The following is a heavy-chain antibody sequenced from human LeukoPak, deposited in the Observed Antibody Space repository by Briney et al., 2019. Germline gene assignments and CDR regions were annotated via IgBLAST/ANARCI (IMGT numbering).Heavy chain of an antibody. V-gene: IGHV3-23*01. Sequence: GGSLSLSCAASGFTFSSYSMSWVRQAPGKGLEWVSSISGSGGRIDYADSVKGRFTISRDNSKNTLSLQMNSLTAEDTAVYYCAKNPRLEGWIYFDSWGQGILVTVSS. CDR2: ISGSGGRI. D-gene: IGHD1-1*01. CDR3: AKNPRLEGWIYFDS. J-gene: IGHJ4*02. CDR1: GFTFSSYS.